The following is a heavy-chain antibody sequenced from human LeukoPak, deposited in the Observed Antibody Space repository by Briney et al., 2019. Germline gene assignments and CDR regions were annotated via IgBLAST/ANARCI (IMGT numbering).Heavy chain of an antibody. CDR3: ARVQFRRYYYGSGSYGWFDP. D-gene: IGHD3-10*01. CDR2: IYYSGST. CDR1: GGSISSGGYS. J-gene: IGHJ5*02. Sequence: PSETLSLTCAVSGGSISSGGYSWSWIRQPPGKGLEWIGYIYYSGSTYYNLSLKSRVTISVDTSKNQFSLKLSSVTAADTAVYYCARVQFRRYYYGSGSYGWFDPWGQGTLVTVSS. V-gene: IGHV4-30-4*07.